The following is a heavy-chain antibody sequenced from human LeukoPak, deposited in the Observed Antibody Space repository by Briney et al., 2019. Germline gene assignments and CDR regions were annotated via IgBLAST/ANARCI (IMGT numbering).Heavy chain of an antibody. CDR3: ARAGGSSWYVSLYY. D-gene: IGHD6-13*01. CDR1: GGTFSSNV. V-gene: IGHV1-69*04. Sequence: SVKVSCKASGGTFSSNVISWVRQAPGQGLEWMGRIIPIIGTPDYAQKFQGRVAITADRSTNTAYMELTSLKSDDTAVYYCARAGGSSWYVSLYYWGQGTLVTVSS. CDR2: IIPIIGTP. J-gene: IGHJ4*02.